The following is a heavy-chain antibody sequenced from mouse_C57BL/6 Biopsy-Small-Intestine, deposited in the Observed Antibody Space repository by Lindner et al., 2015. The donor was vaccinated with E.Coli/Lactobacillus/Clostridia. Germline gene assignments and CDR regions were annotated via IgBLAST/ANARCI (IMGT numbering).Heavy chain of an antibody. V-gene: IGHV1-18*01. CDR1: GYTLTELS. D-gene: IGHD2-4*01. Sequence: SVKVSCKVSGYTLTELSMHWVRQAPGKGLEWMGGFDPEDGETIYAQKFQGRVTMTEDTSTDTAYMELSSLRSEDTAVYYCATYYDFWSVGTPVGDAFDIWGQGTMVTVSS. CDR3: ATYYDFWSVGTPVGDAFDI. J-gene: IGHJ3*01. CDR2: FDPEDGET.